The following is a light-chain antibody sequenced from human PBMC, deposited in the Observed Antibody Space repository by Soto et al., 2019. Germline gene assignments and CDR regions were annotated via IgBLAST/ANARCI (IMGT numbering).Light chain of an antibody. CDR3: QQYYSILLT. Sequence: DIVMTQSPDSLAVSLGERATINCKSSQSVLYSSNNKNYLAWYQQKPGQPPKLLIYWGSTRESGVPDRFSGSGSGTDFTLTISSLQAEDVAVYYCQQYYSILLTFGPGTKVDIK. J-gene: IGKJ3*01. V-gene: IGKV4-1*01. CDR2: WGS. CDR1: QSVLYSSNNKNY.